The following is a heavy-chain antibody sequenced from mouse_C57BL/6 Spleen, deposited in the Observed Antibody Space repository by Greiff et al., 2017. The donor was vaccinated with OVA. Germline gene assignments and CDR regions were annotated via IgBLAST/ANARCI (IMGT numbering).Heavy chain of an antibody. J-gene: IGHJ4*01. CDR2: ISYDGSN. V-gene: IGHV3-6*01. Sequence: EVKVEESGPGLVKPSQSLSLTCSVTGYSITSGYYWNWIRQFPGNKLEWMGYISYDGSNNYNPSLKNRISITRDTSKNQFFLKLNSVTTEDTATYYCAREEFIKAMDYWGQGTSVTVSS. D-gene: IGHD1-1*01. CDR1: GYSITSGYY. CDR3: AREEFIKAMDY.